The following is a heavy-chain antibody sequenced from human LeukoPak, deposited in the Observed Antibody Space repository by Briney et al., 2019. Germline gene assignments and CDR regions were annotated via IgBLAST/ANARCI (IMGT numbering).Heavy chain of an antibody. CDR3: ARVAHWNYADY. CDR1: GFTFSDYY. CDR2: ISGSGSTI. Sequence: PGGSLRLSCAASGFTFSDYYMSWIRQAPGKGLEWVSYISGSGSTIYYAGSVKGRFTISRDNAKNSLYLQMNSLRAEDTAVYYCARVAHWNYADYWGQGTLVTVSS. V-gene: IGHV3-11*01. J-gene: IGHJ4*02. D-gene: IGHD1-7*01.